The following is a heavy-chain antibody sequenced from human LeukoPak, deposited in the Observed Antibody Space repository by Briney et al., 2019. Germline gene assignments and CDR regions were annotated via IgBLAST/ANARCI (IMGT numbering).Heavy chain of an antibody. CDR3: ASGPWELDY. J-gene: IGHJ4*02. D-gene: IGHD1-26*01. V-gene: IGHV4-59*08. CDR1: GGSITNHD. CDR2: MSGTGSGST. Sequence: SETLSLICTVSGGSITNHDRAWIRQPPGKGLEWIGYMSGTGSGSTHYSPSLESRITISVDTSKNQFSLKLNSVIAADTAVYYCASGPWELDYWGQGILVTVSS.